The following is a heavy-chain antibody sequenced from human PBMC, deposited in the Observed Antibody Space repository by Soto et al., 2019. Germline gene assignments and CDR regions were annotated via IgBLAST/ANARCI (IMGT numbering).Heavy chain of an antibody. V-gene: IGHV5-10-1*01. D-gene: IGHD3-3*01. CDR1: GYSFTSYW. Sequence: PGESLKISCNGSGYSFTSYWISWVRQMPWKGLGWMGRIDLSDSYTNYSSSFQGHVTISADKSNSTAYLQWSSLKASDTAMYYCARQKRGDFWDYGMDVWGQGTTVTAP. CDR2: IDLSDSYT. J-gene: IGHJ6*02. CDR3: ARQKRGDFWDYGMDV.